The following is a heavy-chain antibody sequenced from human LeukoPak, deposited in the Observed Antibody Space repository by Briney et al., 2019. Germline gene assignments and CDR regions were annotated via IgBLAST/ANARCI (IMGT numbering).Heavy chain of an antibody. D-gene: IGHD4-17*01. J-gene: IGHJ6*03. CDR3: ARVVLGHDYGDYGGYYYYYVDV. Sequence: GASVKVSCKASGGTFSSYAISWVRQAPGQGLEWVGGIIPIFGTANYAQKFQGRVTITTDESTSTAYMELSSLRSEDTAVYYCARVVLGHDYGDYGGYYYYYVDVWGKGTTVTVSS. V-gene: IGHV1-69*05. CDR1: GGTFSSYA. CDR2: IIPIFGTA.